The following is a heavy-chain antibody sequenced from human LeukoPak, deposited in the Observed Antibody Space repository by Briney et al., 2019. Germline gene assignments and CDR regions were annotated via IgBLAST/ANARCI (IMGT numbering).Heavy chain of an antibody. V-gene: IGHV1-2*06. CDR1: GYTFTGYY. CDR3: ASPLDSINYYYYGMDV. D-gene: IGHD3-22*01. CDR2: INPNSGGT. J-gene: IGHJ6*02. Sequence: ASVKVSCKASGYTFTGYYMHWLRQAPGQGLEWMGRINPNSGGTNYAQKFQGRVTMTRDTSISTAYMELSRLRSDDTAVYYCASPLDSINYYYYGMDVWGQGTTVTVSS.